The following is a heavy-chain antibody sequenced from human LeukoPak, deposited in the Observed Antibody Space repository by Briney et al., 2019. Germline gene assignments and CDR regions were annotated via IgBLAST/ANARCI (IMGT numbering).Heavy chain of an antibody. J-gene: IGHJ2*01. CDR3: ARAGGIVVPAATRNYWYFDL. CDR1: GGSISSYY. Sequence: SETLSLTCTVSGGSISSYYWSWIRQPPGKGLEWIGYIYYSGSTNYNPSLKSRVTISVDTSKNQFSLKLSSVTAADTAVYYCARAGGIVVPAATRNYWYFDLWGRGTLVTVSS. CDR2: IYYSGST. V-gene: IGHV4-59*01. D-gene: IGHD2-2*01.